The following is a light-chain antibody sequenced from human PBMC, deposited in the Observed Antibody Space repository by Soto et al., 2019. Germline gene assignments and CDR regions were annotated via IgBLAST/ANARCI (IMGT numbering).Light chain of an antibody. J-gene: IGLJ2*01. Sequence: QSALTQPPSAPGSPVQSVTISCTGTSSDVGGYNYVSWYQQHPGKAPKLMIYEVIKRPSGVPDRFSGSKSGNTASLTVSGLQAEDEADYYCSSYAGSNNYVVFGGGTKVTVL. V-gene: IGLV2-8*01. CDR3: SSYAGSNNYVV. CDR1: SSDVGGYNY. CDR2: EVI.